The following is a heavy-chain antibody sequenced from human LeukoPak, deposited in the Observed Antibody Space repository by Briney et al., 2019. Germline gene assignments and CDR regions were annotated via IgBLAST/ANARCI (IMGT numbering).Heavy chain of an antibody. CDR3: ARTWVCSDSTYRDY. V-gene: IGHV4-39*01. CDR2: IYHSGST. D-gene: IGHD4-11*01. J-gene: IGHJ4*02. CDR1: GGSISSNNHY. Sequence: SETLSLTCTISGGSISSNNHYWGWIRQTPGKGLEWIGSIYHSGSTYDNPSFKSRVTISVDTSKNQFSLKMVSVTAADSALYYCARTWVCSDSTYRDYWGQGILVTVSS.